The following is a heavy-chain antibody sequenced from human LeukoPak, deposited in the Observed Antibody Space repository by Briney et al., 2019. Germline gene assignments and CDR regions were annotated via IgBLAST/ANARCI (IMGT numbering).Heavy chain of an antibody. CDR3: AREDSREGYRPLDY. CDR1: GGSISSGSYY. Sequence: SQTLSLTCTVSGGSISSGSYYWSWIRQPAGKGLEWIGRIYTSGSTNYNPSLKSRVTISVDTSKNQFSLKLSSVTAADTAVYYCAREDSREGYRPLDYWGRGTLVTVSS. CDR2: IYTSGST. V-gene: IGHV4-61*02. D-gene: IGHD3-22*01. J-gene: IGHJ4*02.